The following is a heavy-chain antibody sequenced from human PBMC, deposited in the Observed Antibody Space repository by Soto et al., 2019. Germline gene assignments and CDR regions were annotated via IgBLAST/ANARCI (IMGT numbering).Heavy chain of an antibody. V-gene: IGHV1-2*04. CDR1: GYTFTGYY. D-gene: IGHD5-12*01. CDR2: INPNRGGT. CDR3: ARESFGSDGYNLIDYFDY. J-gene: IGHJ4*02. Sequence: ASAKVSCKASGYTFTGYYMHWVRHAPGQGLEWMGWINPNRGGTNYAQKFQGWVTMTRDTSISTAYMELSRLRSDDTAVYYCARESFGSDGYNLIDYFDYWGQGTLVTVSS.